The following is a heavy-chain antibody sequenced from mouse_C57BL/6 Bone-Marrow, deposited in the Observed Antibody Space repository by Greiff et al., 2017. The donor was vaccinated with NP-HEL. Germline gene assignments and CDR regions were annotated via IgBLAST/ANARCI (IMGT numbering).Heavy chain of an antibody. V-gene: IGHV1-80*01. CDR2: IYPGDGDT. CDR1: GYAFSSYW. D-gene: IGHD2-5*01. J-gene: IGHJ2*01. Sequence: VQLQQSGAELVKPGASVKISCKASGYAFSSYWMNWVKQRPGKGLEWIGQIYPGDGDTNYNGKFKGKATLTADKSSSTAYMQLSSLTSEDSAVYCCARVSNYGYFDYWGQGTTLTVSS. CDR3: ARVSNYGYFDY.